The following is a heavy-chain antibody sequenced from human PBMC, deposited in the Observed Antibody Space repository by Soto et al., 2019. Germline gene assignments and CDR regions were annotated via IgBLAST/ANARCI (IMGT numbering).Heavy chain of an antibody. V-gene: IGHV4-39*01. CDR3: VSQRNPVPTQAYFDY. CDR2: VYYRGRS. J-gene: IGHJ4*02. CDR1: GGSVTNSSYY. Sequence: KPSETLSLTCTVSGGSVTNSSYYWGWIRQSPGKGLEWIGSVYYRGRSYSKSSVKSRVTISVDTSKNRFSLSLNSVTASDTAVYFCVSQRNPVPTQAYFDYWGPGPLVTVSS.